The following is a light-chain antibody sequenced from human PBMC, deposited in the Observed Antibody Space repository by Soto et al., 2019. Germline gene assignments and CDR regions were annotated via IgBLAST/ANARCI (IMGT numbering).Light chain of an antibody. Sequence: QSVLTQPPSASATPGKRVTISCSGVSSNIGSNTVNWYQQLPGTAPKLLIHSNNQRPSGVPDRFSGSKSGTSASPAISGLQSEDEAEYYCAAWDDSLNGVVFGGGTQLTVL. CDR1: SSNIGSNT. J-gene: IGLJ2*01. CDR3: AAWDDSLNGVV. V-gene: IGLV1-44*01. CDR2: SNN.